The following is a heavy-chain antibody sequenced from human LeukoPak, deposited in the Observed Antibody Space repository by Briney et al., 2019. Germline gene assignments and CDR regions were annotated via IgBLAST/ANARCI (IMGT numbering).Heavy chain of an antibody. CDR3: ARSYIVVVPAVYFDY. V-gene: IGHV1-3*01. J-gene: IGHJ4*02. Sequence: SVKVSCKTSGYTFSTYAIQWVRQAPGQRLEWMGWINGGDGNTKFSQKFQGRVTITRDTSARSSYVELSSLRSEDTAVYYCARSYIVVVPAVYFDYWGRGTLVAVSS. CDR2: INGGDGNT. CDR1: GYTFSTYA. D-gene: IGHD2-2*01.